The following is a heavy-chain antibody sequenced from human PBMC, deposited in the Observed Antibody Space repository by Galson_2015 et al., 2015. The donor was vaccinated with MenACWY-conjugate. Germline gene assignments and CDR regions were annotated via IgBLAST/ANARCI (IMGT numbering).Heavy chain of an antibody. CDR2: IYYSGST. CDR3: ARMSSGWYGKGGDDY. Sequence: SESLSLTCPVDGGSISSSSYCWGWLRQPPGKGLEWIGSIYYSGSTYYNPSLKSRVTISVDTSKNQFSLKLSSVTAADTAVYYCARMSSGWYGKGGDDYWGQGTQVTVSS. J-gene: IGHJ4*02. D-gene: IGHD6-19*01. V-gene: IGHV4-39*07. CDR1: GGSISSSSYC.